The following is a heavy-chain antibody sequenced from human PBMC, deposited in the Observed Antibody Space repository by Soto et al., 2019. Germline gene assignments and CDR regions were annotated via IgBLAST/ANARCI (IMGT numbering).Heavy chain of an antibody. V-gene: IGHV4-59*01. J-gene: IGHJ6*02. CDR2: IYYSGST. D-gene: IGHD3-10*01. Sequence: PSETLSLTCTVSGGSISSYYWSWIRQPPGKGLEWIGYIYYSGSTNYNPSLKSRVTISVDTSKNQFSLKLSSVTAADTAVYYCARELMARGVNYYYYGMDVWGQGTTVTVSS. CDR1: GGSISSYY. CDR3: ARELMARGVNYYYYGMDV.